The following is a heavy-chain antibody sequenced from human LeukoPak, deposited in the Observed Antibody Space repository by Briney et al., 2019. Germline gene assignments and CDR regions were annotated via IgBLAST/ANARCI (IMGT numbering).Heavy chain of an antibody. J-gene: IGHJ6*02. D-gene: IGHD3-22*01. CDR1: GGSISSSAYY. CDR3: ARQKGYFDSSAYYAYYYGLDV. Sequence: SETLSLTCTVSGGSISSSAYYWSWIRQHPGKGLEWIGYIYYSGITYYNLSLKSRVTMSVDMSKNQFSLRLTSVTAADTAVYYCARQKGYFDSSAYYAYYYGLDVWGRGTTVTVSS. V-gene: IGHV4-30-4*08. CDR2: IYYSGIT.